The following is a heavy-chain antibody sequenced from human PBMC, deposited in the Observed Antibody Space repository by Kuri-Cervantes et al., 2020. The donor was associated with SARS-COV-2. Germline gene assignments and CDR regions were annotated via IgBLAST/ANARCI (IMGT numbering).Heavy chain of an antibody. D-gene: IGHD1-14*01. CDR1: GGTFSSYA. J-gene: IGHJ5*02. CDR2: IIPILGIA. Sequence: SVKVSCKASGGTFSSYAISWVRQAPGQGLEWMGGIIPILGIANYAQKFQGRVTITADKSTSTAYMELSSLRSEDTAVYYCAREEASPDASEIKFDPWGQGTLVTVSS. CDR3: AREEASPDASEIKFDP. V-gene: IGHV1-69*10.